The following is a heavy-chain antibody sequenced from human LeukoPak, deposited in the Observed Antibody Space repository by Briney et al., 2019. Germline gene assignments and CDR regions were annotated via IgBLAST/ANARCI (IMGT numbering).Heavy chain of an antibody. CDR3: ATGGSNWSFDY. Sequence: ASVKVSCNTSGYTFTGYYKHWVRQAPGQGLEWMGWINPNSGGTNYAQKFQDRVTMTRDTSISTAYMELTRLRSDDTAVYYCATGGSNWSFDYWGQGTLVTVSS. CDR2: INPNSGGT. CDR1: GYTFTGYY. D-gene: IGHD4-11*01. J-gene: IGHJ4*02. V-gene: IGHV1-2*02.